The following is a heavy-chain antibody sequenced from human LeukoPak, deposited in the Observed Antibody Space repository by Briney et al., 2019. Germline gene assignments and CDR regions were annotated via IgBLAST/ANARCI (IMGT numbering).Heavy chain of an antibody. V-gene: IGHV3-23*01. Sequence: GGSLRLSCAASGFTFSSYAMSWVRQAPGKGLEWVSAISGSGGSTYYADSVKGRFTISRDNSKNTLYLQMNSLRAEDTAVYYCAKPVWFGELSDYYYYMDVWGKGTTVTVSS. J-gene: IGHJ6*03. D-gene: IGHD3-10*01. CDR3: AKPVWFGELSDYYYYMDV. CDR2: ISGSGGST. CDR1: GFTFSSYA.